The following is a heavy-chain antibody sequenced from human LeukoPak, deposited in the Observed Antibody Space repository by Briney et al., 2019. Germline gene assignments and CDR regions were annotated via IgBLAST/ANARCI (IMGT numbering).Heavy chain of an antibody. D-gene: IGHD3-9*01. CDR1: GYTFTGYY. CDR3: ARERLVGWGDDACDI. CDR2: MNPNSANT. J-gene: IGHJ3*02. V-gene: IGHV1-8*02. Sequence: ASVKVSCKASGYTFTGYYMHWVRQATGQGLEWMGWMNPNSANTGYAQKFQGRVTMTRDTSTSTVYLELSSLRFEDTAVYYCARERLVGWGDDACDIWGQGTMVTVSS.